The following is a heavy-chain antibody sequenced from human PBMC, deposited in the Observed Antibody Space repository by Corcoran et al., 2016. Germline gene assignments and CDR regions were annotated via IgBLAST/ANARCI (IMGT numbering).Heavy chain of an antibody. CDR3: AGGEMGTVES. J-gene: IGHJ4*02. CDR2: INPNSGGT. D-gene: IGHD3-16*01. CDR1: GYTFTGYY. V-gene: IGHV1-2*02. Sequence: QVQLVQSGAEVKKPGASVKVSCKASGYTFTGYYMHWVRQAPGQGLEWMGWINPNSGGTKYAQKFQDRVTMTRDTSISTGYMELSRLRSDDTAIIYCAGGEMGTVESWGQGTLVTVSS.